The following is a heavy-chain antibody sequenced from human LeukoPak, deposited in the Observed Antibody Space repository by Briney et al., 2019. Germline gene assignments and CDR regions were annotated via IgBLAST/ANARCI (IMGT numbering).Heavy chain of an antibody. V-gene: IGHV4-34*01. Sequence: SETLSLTCAVYGGSFSGYYWSWIRQPPGKGLEWIGEINHSGSTNYNPSLKSRVTISVDTSKNQFSLKLSSVTAADTAVYYCAREASGGYDILTGYYYYMDVWGKGTTVTISS. CDR1: GGSFSGYY. D-gene: IGHD3-9*01. CDR3: AREASGGYDILTGYYYYMDV. J-gene: IGHJ6*03. CDR2: INHSGST.